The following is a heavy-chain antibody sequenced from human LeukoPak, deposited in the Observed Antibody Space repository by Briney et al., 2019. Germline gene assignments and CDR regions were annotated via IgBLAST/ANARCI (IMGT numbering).Heavy chain of an antibody. Sequence: SETLSLTCAVSGYSISSGYYWGWIRQPPGKGLEWMGSIYHSGSTYYNPSLKSRVTISVDTSKNQFSLKLSSVTAADTAVYYCARDGSPYGSGSYFHYYYYGMDVWGKGTTVTVSS. CDR3: ARDGSPYGSGSYFHYYYYGMDV. V-gene: IGHV4-38-2*02. D-gene: IGHD3-10*01. CDR2: IYHSGST. CDR1: GYSISSGYY. J-gene: IGHJ6*04.